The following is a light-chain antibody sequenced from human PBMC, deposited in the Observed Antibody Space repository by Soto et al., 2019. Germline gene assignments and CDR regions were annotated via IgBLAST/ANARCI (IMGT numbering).Light chain of an antibody. CDR3: QQYNNCPPIT. CDR2: GAS. CDR1: QSVSGN. V-gene: IGKV3-15*01. Sequence: EIVMTQSPATLSVSPGERATLSCRASQSVSGNLAWYQQKPGQAPRLLIYGASTRATGIPARFSGSGSGTEHTLTISSRQPYDFSVYYCQQYNNCPPITFGQGTRLEIK. J-gene: IGKJ5*01.